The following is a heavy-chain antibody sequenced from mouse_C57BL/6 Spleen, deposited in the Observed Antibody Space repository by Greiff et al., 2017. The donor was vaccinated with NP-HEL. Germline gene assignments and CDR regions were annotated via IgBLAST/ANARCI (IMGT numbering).Heavy chain of an antibody. D-gene: IGHD2-14*01. V-gene: IGHV1-54*01. CDR2: INPGSGGT. CDR3: ARSGFGYYYAMDY. CDR1: GYAFTNYL. J-gene: IGHJ4*01. Sequence: QVQLKQSGAELVRPGTSVKVSCKASGYAFTNYLIEWVKQRPGQGLEWIGVINPGSGGTNYNEKFKGKATLTADKSSSTAYMQLSSLTSEDSAVYFCARSGFGYYYAMDYWGQGTSVTVSS.